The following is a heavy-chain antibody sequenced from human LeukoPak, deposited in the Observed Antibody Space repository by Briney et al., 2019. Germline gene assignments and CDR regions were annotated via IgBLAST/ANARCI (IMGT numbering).Heavy chain of an antibody. CDR3: ARDLKPGYSSSWYYFDY. V-gene: IGHV3-21*01. CDR2: ISSSSSYI. J-gene: IGHJ4*02. CDR1: GFTFSSYS. Sequence: AGGSLRLSCAASGFTFSSYSMNWVRQAPGKGLEWVSSISSSSSYIYYADSVKGRFTISRDNAKNSLYLQMNSLRAEDTAVYYCARDLKPGYSSSWYYFDYWGQGTLVTVSS. D-gene: IGHD6-13*01.